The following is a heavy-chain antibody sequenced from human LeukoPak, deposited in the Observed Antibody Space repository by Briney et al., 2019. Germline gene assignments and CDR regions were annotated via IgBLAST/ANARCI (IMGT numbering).Heavy chain of an antibody. CDR2: IKQDSGEI. CDR3: ARDKIVGPTRFDY. V-gene: IGHV3-7*01. Sequence: GGSLRLSCVASGFTFSSYWMSWVRQAPGKGPEWVANIKQDSGEIYYVDSVKGRFTISRDNAKNSLYLQMNSLRAEDTAVYYCARDKIVGPTRFDYWGQGILVTVSS. D-gene: IGHD1-26*01. J-gene: IGHJ4*02. CDR1: GFTFSSYW.